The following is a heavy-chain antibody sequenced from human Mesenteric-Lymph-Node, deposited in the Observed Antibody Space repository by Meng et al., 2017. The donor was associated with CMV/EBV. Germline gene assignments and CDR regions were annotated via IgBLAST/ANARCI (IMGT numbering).Heavy chain of an antibody. D-gene: IGHD2-2*01. CDR2: ISSSSSTI. V-gene: IGHV3-48*04. CDR1: GFTFSSYS. Sequence: GESLKISCAASGFTFSSYSMNWVRQAPGKGLEWVSYISSSSSTIYYADSVKGRFTISRDNAKNSLYLQMNSLRAEDTAVYYCARDFPDIVVVPAARGLYYYYGMDVWGQGTTVTVSS. CDR3: ARDFPDIVVVPAARGLYYYYGMDV. J-gene: IGHJ6*02.